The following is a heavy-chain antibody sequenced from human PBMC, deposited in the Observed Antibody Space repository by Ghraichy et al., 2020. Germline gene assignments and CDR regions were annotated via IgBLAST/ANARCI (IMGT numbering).Heavy chain of an antibody. J-gene: IGHJ4*02. Sequence: GESLNISCAASGFTFSSYWMSWVRQAPGKGLEWVANIKQDGSEKYYVDSVKGRFTISRDNAKNSLYLQMNSLRAEYTAVYYCARAHYDILTGYYFDYWGQGTLVTVSS. CDR3: ARAHYDILTGYYFDY. V-gene: IGHV3-7*01. D-gene: IGHD3-9*01. CDR1: GFTFSSYW. CDR2: IKQDGSEK.